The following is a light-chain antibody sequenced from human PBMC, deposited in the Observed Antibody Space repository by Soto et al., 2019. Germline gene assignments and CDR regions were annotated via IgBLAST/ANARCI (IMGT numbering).Light chain of an antibody. CDR3: QQYNNWPLT. CDR2: GAS. CDR1: QRVSSY. V-gene: IGKV3-15*01. Sequence: EIVMTQSPAALSVSPGERATLFCRASQRVSSYLAWYQQKPGQAPRLLIYGASTRATGIPARFSGSGSGTEFTLSISSLQSEDFAIYYCQQYNNWPLTFGGGTKVEIK. J-gene: IGKJ4*01.